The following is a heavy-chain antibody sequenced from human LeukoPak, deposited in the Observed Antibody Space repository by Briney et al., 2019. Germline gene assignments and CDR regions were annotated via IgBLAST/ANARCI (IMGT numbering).Heavy chain of an antibody. Sequence: PGGXXRLSCAASGFTFSSYTMNWVRQAPGKGLEWISSMSGSSDIYYSDSVRGRLTISRDNAKNSLFLQMNSLRADDTAVYYCAKDKTAIDYFDYWGQGTLVTVSS. CDR2: MSGSSDI. D-gene: IGHD2-2*02. CDR1: GFTFSSYT. CDR3: AKDKTAIDYFDY. V-gene: IGHV3-21*01. J-gene: IGHJ4*02.